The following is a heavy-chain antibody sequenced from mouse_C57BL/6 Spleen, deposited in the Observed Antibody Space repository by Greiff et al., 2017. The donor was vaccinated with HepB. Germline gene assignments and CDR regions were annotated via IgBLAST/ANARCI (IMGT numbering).Heavy chain of an antibody. V-gene: IGHV5-6*01. CDR1: GFTFSSYG. Sequence: EVQGVESGGDLVKPGGSLKLSCAASGFTFSSYGMSWVRQTPDKRLEWVATISSGGSYTYYPDSVKGRFTISRDNAKNTLYLQMSSLKSEDTAMYYFARHDYGRGGYYFDYWGQGTTLTVSS. J-gene: IGHJ2*01. CDR3: ARHDYGRGGYYFDY. CDR2: ISSGGSYT. D-gene: IGHD1-1*01.